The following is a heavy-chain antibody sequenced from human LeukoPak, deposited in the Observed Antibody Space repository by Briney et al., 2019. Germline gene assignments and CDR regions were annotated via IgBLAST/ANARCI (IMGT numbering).Heavy chain of an antibody. J-gene: IGHJ4*02. CDR3: AKVGGELRYFDWPDY. Sequence: GGSLRLSCAASGFTFSSYGMHWVRQAPGKGLEWVAFIRYDGSNKYYADSVKGRFTISRDNSKNTLYLQMNSLRAEDTAVYYCAKVGGELRYFDWPDYWGQGTLVTVSS. D-gene: IGHD3-9*01. V-gene: IGHV3-30*02. CDR2: IRYDGSNK. CDR1: GFTFSSYG.